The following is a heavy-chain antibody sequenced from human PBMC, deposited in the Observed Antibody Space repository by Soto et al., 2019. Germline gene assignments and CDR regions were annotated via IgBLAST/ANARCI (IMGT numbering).Heavy chain of an antibody. D-gene: IGHD2-15*01. Sequence: EVQLLESGGALVQPGGSLRLSCTASGFTFSSYVMSWVRQAPGKGLEWVSSISASGGGKYYADSVRGRFTISRDNSKDTLYFQMNSLRAEDTAVYYCAKDSAVVVGAGDWFDPWGQGTLVTVSS. CDR2: ISASGGGK. J-gene: IGHJ5*02. V-gene: IGHV3-23*01. CDR3: AKDSAVVVGAGDWFDP. CDR1: GFTFSSYV.